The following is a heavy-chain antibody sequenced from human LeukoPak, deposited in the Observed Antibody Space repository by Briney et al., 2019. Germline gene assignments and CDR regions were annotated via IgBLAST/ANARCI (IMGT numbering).Heavy chain of an antibody. CDR2: FDPEDGET. Sequence: ASVKVSCKVSGYTLTELSMHWVRQAPGKGLEWMGGFDPEDGETIYAQKFQGRVTMTEDTSTDTAYMELSSLRSEDTAVYYCATDPAYCGGDCYWVYCGQGTPVTVSS. J-gene: IGHJ4*02. CDR3: ATDPAYCGGDCYWVY. V-gene: IGHV1-24*01. CDR1: GYTLTELS. D-gene: IGHD2-21*01.